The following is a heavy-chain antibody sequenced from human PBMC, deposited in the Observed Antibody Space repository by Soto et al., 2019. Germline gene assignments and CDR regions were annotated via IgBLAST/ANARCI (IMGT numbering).Heavy chain of an antibody. Sequence: SETLSLTCAVSGASISGSYYYWAWLRQSPGKGPERIGSVFYTGFTSYNPSLERRVSVSVDTSKSQFSLKLSAVTAADTAVYYCATSQKGYNWNYFDHWGQGALVAVSS. J-gene: IGHJ4*02. CDR2: VFYTGFT. D-gene: IGHD1-20*01. CDR1: GASISGSYYY. CDR3: ATSQKGYNWNYFDH. V-gene: IGHV4-39*01.